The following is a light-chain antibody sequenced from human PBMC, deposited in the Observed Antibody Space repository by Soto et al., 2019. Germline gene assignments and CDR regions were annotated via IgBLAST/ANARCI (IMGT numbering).Light chain of an antibody. V-gene: IGKV3-20*01. Sequence: EIVLTQSPGTVSLSPGERATLSCGASQSVRSSYLAWYQQKPGQAPRPLIYGASSRATGIPDRFSGSGSGTDFTLTISRLEPEDFAVYYCQQYGSSPPITFGQGTRLENK. CDR2: GAS. CDR3: QQYGSSPPIT. J-gene: IGKJ5*01. CDR1: QSVRSSY.